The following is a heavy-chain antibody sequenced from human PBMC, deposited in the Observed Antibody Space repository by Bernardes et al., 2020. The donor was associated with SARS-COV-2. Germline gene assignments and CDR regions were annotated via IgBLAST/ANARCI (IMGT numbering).Heavy chain of an antibody. D-gene: IGHD6-19*01. J-gene: IGHJ4*02. CDR2: IYYTGST. CDR3: TRGTVAGAAGY. V-gene: IGHV4-59*01. Sequence: SETLSLTCTVSGDSISSYYWSWIRQPPGKGLEWIGYIYYTGSTIYNPSVKSRVIISLDTSKNQFSLRLSSVTPADTAMYYCTRGTVAGAAGYWGQGTLVTVSS. CDR1: GDSISSYY.